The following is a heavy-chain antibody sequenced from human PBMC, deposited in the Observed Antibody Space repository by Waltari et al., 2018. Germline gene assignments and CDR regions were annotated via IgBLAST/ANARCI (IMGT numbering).Heavy chain of an antibody. D-gene: IGHD1-26*01. CDR1: GGSISSYY. CDR2: ISYSGST. J-gene: IGHJ6*03. CDR3: ARWDDYYYYMDV. V-gene: IGHV4-59*01. Sequence: QVQLQESGPGLVKPSETLSLTCTVSGGSISSYYWCWIRQPPGNGPEWIGYISYSGSTNYHPSLISRVTISVDTSKNQFALKLSSVTAAYTAVYYCARWDDYYYYMDVWGKGTTVTVSS.